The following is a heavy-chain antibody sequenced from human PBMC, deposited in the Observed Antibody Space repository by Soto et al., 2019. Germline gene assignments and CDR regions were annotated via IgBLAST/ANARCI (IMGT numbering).Heavy chain of an antibody. V-gene: IGHV4-59*01. Sequence: QVQLQESGPGLVKPSETLSLTCTVSGGSISSYYWSWIRQPPGKGLEWIGYIYYSGSTNYNPSLTSRLTISVDTSKHQFSPKPSSVTAAAPAVYYCASEGTTVDSYYYDGMDVWAQGTTVTVSS. D-gene: IGHD1-1*01. CDR3: ASEGTTVDSYYYDGMDV. CDR1: GGSISSYY. CDR2: IYYSGST. J-gene: IGHJ6*02.